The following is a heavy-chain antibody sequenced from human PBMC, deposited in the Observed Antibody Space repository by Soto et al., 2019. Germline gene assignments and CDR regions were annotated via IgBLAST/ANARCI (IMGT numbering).Heavy chain of an antibody. Sequence: PGGSLRLPCAASGFTFSSYAMSWVRQAPGKVLEWVSAISGSGGSTYYADSVKGRFTISRDNSKNTLYLQMNSLRAEDTAVYYCAKDLDYYDSSGYPTLDYWGQGTLVTVSS. D-gene: IGHD3-22*01. CDR1: GFTFSSYA. J-gene: IGHJ4*02. V-gene: IGHV3-23*01. CDR3: AKDLDYYDSSGYPTLDY. CDR2: ISGSGGST.